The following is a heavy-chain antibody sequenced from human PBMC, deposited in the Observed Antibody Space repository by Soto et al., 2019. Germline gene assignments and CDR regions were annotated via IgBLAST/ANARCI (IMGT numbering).Heavy chain of an antibody. CDR3: AKVPNWGYSYYFDY. V-gene: IGHV3-23*01. Sequence: PGGSLRLSCAASGFTLRSHTMNWVRQAPGKGLEWVSTISSSGDNTYYADSVKGRLTISRDNSKNTLYLQMNSLRADDTAVYFCAKVPNWGYSYYFDYWGQGTLVTVSS. D-gene: IGHD7-27*01. CDR2: ISSSGDNT. CDR1: GFTLRSHT. J-gene: IGHJ4*02.